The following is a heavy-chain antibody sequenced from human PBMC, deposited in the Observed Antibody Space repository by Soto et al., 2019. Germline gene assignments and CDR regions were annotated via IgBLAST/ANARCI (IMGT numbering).Heavy chain of an antibody. CDR2: IIPIFGTP. Sequence: QVQLVQSGAKVKKPGSSVKVSCRASGGTFNNYVINWVRQAPGQGLEWMAGIIPIFGTPNYAQKFQGRVTITADKSTSTAYMELNSLRSEDTAVYYCAGRCDGTNCLAHFDYWGQGTLVTVSS. V-gene: IGHV1-69*06. CDR3: AGRCDGTNCLAHFDY. CDR1: GGTFNNYV. J-gene: IGHJ4*02. D-gene: IGHD2-2*01.